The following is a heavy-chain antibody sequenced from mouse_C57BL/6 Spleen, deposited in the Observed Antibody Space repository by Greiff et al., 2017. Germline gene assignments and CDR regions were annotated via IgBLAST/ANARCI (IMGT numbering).Heavy chain of an antibody. CDR2: IDPETGGT. CDR1: GYAFTDYE. CDR3: TRLGDYGSSYGDY. Sequence: VQLQESGAELVRPGASVTLSCKASGYAFTDYEMHWVKQTPVHGLDWIGAIDPETGGTAYNQKFKGKATLTADKSSSTAYMELRSLTSEDSAVYYCTRLGDYGSSYGDYWGQGTTRTVSS. J-gene: IGHJ2*01. V-gene: IGHV1-15*01. D-gene: IGHD1-1*01.